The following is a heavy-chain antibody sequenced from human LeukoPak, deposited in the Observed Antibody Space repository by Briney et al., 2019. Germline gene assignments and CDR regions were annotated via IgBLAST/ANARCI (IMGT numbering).Heavy chain of an antibody. D-gene: IGHD3-10*01. CDR3: ARVGDHYHWYRDL. CDR1: GFTVSTNY. CDR2: LYSGGTT. J-gene: IGHJ2*01. Sequence: GGSLTLSCEASGFTVSTNYMNWVRQAPGKGLEWVSILYSGGTTYYAESVKGRFTVTRENSKNILYLHIDNLRVEDTAVYYCARVGDHYHWYRDLWGRGARVTASS. V-gene: IGHV3-53*01.